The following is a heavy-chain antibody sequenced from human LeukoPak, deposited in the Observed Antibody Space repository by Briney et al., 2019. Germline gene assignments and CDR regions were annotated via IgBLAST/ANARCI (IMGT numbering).Heavy chain of an antibody. CDR3: ARHGGISGVGPTEDY. J-gene: IGHJ4*02. CDR1: GDSISSSTYY. CDR2: IHNAGST. Sequence: SETLSLTCTVSGDSISSSTYYWGWIRQPPGKGLERIGSIHNAGSTYYNPSLKSRVSISVDTSKAHFSLKLRSATAADTAVYYCARHGGISGVGPTEDYWGQGTLVTVSS. D-gene: IGHD1-26*01. V-gene: IGHV4-39*01.